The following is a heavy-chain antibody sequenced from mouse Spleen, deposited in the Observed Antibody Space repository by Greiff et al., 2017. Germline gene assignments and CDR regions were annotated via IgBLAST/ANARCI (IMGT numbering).Heavy chain of an antibody. J-gene: IGHJ4*01. Sequence: DVQLVESGGGLVQPGGSRKLSCAASGFTFSSFGMHWVRQAPEKGLEWVAYISSGSSTIYYADTVKGRFTISRDNPKNTLFLQMTSLRSEDTAMYYCARSDGGYAMDYWGQGTSVTVSS. V-gene: IGHV5-17*02. CDR1: GFTFSSFG. CDR2: ISSGSSTI. D-gene: IGHD1-1*02. CDR3: ARSDGGYAMDY.